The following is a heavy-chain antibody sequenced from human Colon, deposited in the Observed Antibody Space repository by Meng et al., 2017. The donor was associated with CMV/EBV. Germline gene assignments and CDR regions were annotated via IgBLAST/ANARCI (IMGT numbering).Heavy chain of an antibody. Sequence: ASVKVSCKASGYSFTHYGITWVRQAPGQGLEWMGWVSGDNGYTDYTQNLQGRVTMTSDTSTSTAFMELRSLRSDDTAVYYCARVGGQYCTNGVCYSAYYFDYWGQGTPVTVS. V-gene: IGHV1-18*01. J-gene: IGHJ4*02. D-gene: IGHD2-8*01. CDR2: VSGDNGYT. CDR1: GYSFTHYG. CDR3: ARVGGQYCTNGVCYSAYYFDY.